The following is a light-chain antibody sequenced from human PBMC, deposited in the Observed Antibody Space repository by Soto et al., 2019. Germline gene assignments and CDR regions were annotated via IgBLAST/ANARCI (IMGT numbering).Light chain of an antibody. J-gene: IGLJ2*01. CDR3: AVWDDSLDGVV. CDR2: RNG. CDR1: SVNIGSNY. Sequence: QSALTQPPSASATPGQGVTISCSGSSVNIGSNYVYWYQQLPGTAPKLLIYRNGQRPSGVPDRFSGSKSGTSASLAISGLRSEDEADYYCAVWDDSLDGVVFGAGTKLTVL. V-gene: IGLV1-47*01.